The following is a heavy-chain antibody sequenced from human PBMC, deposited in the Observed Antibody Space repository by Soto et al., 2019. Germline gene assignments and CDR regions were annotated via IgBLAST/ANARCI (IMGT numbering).Heavy chain of an antibody. J-gene: IGHJ4*02. Sequence: GGSLRLSCAASGFTFSSHAMSWVRQAPGKGLEWVSSTIDSGGRSYHADSVRGRFTISRDNSKNTLYLQMNSLRADDTAIYYCAKDKMEQWLGGGYYDYWGQGALVTVSS. D-gene: IGHD6-19*01. CDR1: GFTFSSHA. CDR3: AKDKMEQWLGGGYYDY. CDR2: TIDSGGRS. V-gene: IGHV3-23*01.